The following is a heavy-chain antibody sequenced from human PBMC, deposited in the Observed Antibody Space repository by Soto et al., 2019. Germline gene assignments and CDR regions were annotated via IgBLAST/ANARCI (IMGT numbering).Heavy chain of an antibody. Sequence: SETLSLTCSVSADSFSKYYWTWVRQPPGEGLEWIGYIYFNGNTNYNPSLKGRVTISIDTSKKQFSLNLSSVTAADTAVYYCASVTFGGVVLAHWGQGTLVTVSS. CDR3: ASVTFGGVVLAH. J-gene: IGHJ4*02. CDR1: ADSFSKYY. D-gene: IGHD3-16*01. V-gene: IGHV4-59*01. CDR2: IYFNGNT.